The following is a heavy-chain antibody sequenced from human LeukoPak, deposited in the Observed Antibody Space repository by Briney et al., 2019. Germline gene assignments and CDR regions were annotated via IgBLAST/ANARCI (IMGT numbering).Heavy chain of an antibody. Sequence: PGGSLRLSCAASGFTFSSYAMSWVRQAPGKGLEWVSAISGSGGSTYYADSVKGRFTISRDNSKNTLYLQMNSLRAEDTAVYYCAKDRPYYYDSSGYPRLGPWGQGTLVTVSS. J-gene: IGHJ5*02. D-gene: IGHD3-22*01. V-gene: IGHV3-23*01. CDR3: AKDRPYYYDSSGYPRLGP. CDR1: GFTFSSYA. CDR2: ISGSGGST.